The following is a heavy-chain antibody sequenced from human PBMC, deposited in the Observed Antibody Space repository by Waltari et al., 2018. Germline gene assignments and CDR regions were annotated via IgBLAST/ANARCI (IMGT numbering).Heavy chain of an antibody. D-gene: IGHD2-21*02. CDR2: IYHLEKT. CDR1: GVSITSTNW. J-gene: IGHJ5*02. Sequence: QVQLQESGPGLVKPSGTLSLTCAVSGVSITSTNWWNWVRQPPGKGLEWIGEIYHLEKTNYNPSRKSRVTISLDKSKNRFSLHLTSVTAADTAIYFCAAYPRGGDWRLDPWGQGMLVTVSS. V-gene: IGHV4-4*02. CDR3: AAYPRGGDWRLDP.